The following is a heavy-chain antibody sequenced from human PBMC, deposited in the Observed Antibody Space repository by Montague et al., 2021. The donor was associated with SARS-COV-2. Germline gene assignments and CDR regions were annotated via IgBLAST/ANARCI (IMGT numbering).Heavy chain of an antibody. Sequence: SLRLSRAASGFTFSSYAMNWVRQAPGKGLEWVSAISGSGGSTYYADSVQGRFTISRDNSKNTLYLQMNSLRAEDTAVYYCAKDSSIVATTLWAYNWFDPWGQGTLVTVSS. D-gene: IGHD5-12*01. CDR3: AKDSSIVATTLWAYNWFDP. V-gene: IGHV3-23*01. CDR1: GFTFSSYA. CDR2: ISGSGGST. J-gene: IGHJ5*02.